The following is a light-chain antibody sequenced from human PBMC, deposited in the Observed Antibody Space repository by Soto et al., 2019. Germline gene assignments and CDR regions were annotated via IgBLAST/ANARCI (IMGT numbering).Light chain of an antibody. J-gene: IGKJ5*01. Sequence: EIVMTQSPATLSLSPGERATLSCRASQSVSSNLAWYQQKPGQAPRLLSYGASTRATGIPARVSGSGSGTEFTLTISSLQSEDFEVYYCQEYNNWPITFGQGTRLEIK. CDR2: GAS. V-gene: IGKV3-15*01. CDR1: QSVSSN. CDR3: QEYNNWPIT.